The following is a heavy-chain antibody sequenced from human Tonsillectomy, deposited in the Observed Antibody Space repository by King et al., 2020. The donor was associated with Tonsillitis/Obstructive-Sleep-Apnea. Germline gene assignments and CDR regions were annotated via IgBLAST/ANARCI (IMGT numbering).Heavy chain of an antibody. CDR2: IYYSGST. CDR3: ARGGASTATNRFDS. J-gene: IGHJ4*02. D-gene: IGHD4-17*01. V-gene: IGHV4-59*01. Sequence: QLQESGPGVVKPSETLSLTCTVSGGSISSYYWSWIRQPPGKELEWIANIYYSGSTNYNPSLKSRVTVSVDTPKNQFSLKVSSVTAADTAVYYCARGGASTATNRFDSWGQGTLVTVSS. CDR1: GGSISSYY.